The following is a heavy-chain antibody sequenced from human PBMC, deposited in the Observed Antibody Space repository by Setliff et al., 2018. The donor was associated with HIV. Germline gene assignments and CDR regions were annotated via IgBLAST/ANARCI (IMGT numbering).Heavy chain of an antibody. CDR3: ARSRGNYDSSGYYRWDIFDS. Sequence: SATLSLTCTVSGSFIHSDYWGWIRQPPGKGLEWIGYIHYTGSTTYNPSLKSRVTISVDTSKNQFSLKLTSVTATDTAVYYCARSRGNYDSSGYYRWDIFDSWGQGTLVTVSS. V-gene: IGHV4-59*08. J-gene: IGHJ4*02. CDR2: IHYTGST. CDR1: GSFIHSDY. D-gene: IGHD3-22*01.